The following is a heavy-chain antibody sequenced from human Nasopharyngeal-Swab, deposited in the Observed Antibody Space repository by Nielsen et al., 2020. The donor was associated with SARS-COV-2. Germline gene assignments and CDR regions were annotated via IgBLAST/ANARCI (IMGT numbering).Heavy chain of an antibody. CDR1: GFTFSSYG. D-gene: IGHD2-15*01. J-gene: IGHJ6*03. Sequence: GESLKISCAASGFTFSSYGMRWVRQAPGKGLEWVAVISYDGSNKYYADSVKGRFTISINNPKNTLYLQMNSLRAEDTAVYYCAKAHGGGFYYYYMDVWGKGTTVTVSS. V-gene: IGHV3-30*18. CDR2: ISYDGSNK. CDR3: AKAHGGGFYYYYMDV.